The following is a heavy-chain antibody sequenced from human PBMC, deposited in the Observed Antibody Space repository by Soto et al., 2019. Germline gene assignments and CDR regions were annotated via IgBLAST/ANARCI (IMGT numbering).Heavy chain of an antibody. CDR3: ARERRDIVVVPAAGWFDP. V-gene: IGHV3-33*01. Sequence: ESGGGVVQPGRSLRLSCAASGFTFSSYGMHWVRQAPGKGLEWVAVIWYDGSNKYYADSVKGRFTISRDNSKNTLYLQMNSLRAEDTAVYYCARERRDIVVVPAAGWFDPWGQGTLVTVSS. CDR1: GFTFSSYG. D-gene: IGHD2-2*01. J-gene: IGHJ5*02. CDR2: IWYDGSNK.